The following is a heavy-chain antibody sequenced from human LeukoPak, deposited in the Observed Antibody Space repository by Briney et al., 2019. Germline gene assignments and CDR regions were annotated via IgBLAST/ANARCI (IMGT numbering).Heavy chain of an antibody. Sequence: GGSLRLSCAASGFTFTTYWMGWVRQAPGKGLEWVANIKQDGSEKYDVDAVKGRFTIYRHNTKNSVDLQMNSLRAEDTAVYYCARVSPNTVTTLQYFDYWGQGTLVTVSS. J-gene: IGHJ4*02. D-gene: IGHD4-17*01. CDR3: ARVSPNTVTTLQYFDY. V-gene: IGHV3-7*01. CDR2: IKQDGSEK. CDR1: GFTFTTYW.